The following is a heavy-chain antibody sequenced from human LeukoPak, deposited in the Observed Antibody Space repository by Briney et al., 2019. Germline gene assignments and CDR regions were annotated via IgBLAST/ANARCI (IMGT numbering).Heavy chain of an antibody. CDR2: IKQDGSEK. J-gene: IGHJ4*02. CDR3: ARDPNPYDFWQPWGGDY. V-gene: IGHV3-7*03. D-gene: IGHD3-3*01. Sequence: GGSLRLSCAASGFTFSSYWMSWVRQAPGKGLEWVANIKQDGSEKYYVDSVKGRFTISRDNAKNSLYLQMNSLRAEDTAVYYCARDPNPYDFWQPWGGDYWGQGTLVTVSS. CDR1: GFTFSSYW.